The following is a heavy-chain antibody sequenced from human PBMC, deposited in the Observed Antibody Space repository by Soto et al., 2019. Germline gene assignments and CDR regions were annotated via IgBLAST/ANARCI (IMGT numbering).Heavy chain of an antibody. CDR1: GGTFSSYA. CDR3: ARGGYYDNVWGKLSHYGFDK. J-gene: IGHJ6*02. D-gene: IGHD3-16*01. Sequence: SVKVSCKASGGTFSSYAISWVRQAPGQGLEWMGGIIPIFGTANYAQKFQGRVTITADESTSTAYMELSSLRSEDTAVYYCARGGYYDNVWGKLSHYGFDKWGQGTSVTVSS. V-gene: IGHV1-69*13. CDR2: IIPIFGTA.